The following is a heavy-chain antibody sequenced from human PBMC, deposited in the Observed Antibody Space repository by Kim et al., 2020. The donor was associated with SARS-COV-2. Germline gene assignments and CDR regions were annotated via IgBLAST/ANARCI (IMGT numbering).Heavy chain of an antibody. CDR3: VKDPARVYYYYGMDV. Sequence: GGSLRLSCSASGFTFSSYAMHWVRQAPGKGLEYVPAISSNGGSTYYADSVKGRFTISRDNSKNTLYLQMSSLSDEDTAVYYCVKDPARVYYYYGMDVWGQGTTVTVSS. CDR1: GFTFSSYA. V-gene: IGHV3-64D*09. CDR2: ISSNGGST. J-gene: IGHJ6*02. D-gene: IGHD2-2*01.